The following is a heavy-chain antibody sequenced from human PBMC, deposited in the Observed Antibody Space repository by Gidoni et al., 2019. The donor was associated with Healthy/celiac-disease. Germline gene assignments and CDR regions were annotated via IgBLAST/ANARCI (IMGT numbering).Heavy chain of an antibody. Sequence: EVQLVESGGGLVQPGGSLRLSCAASGFTFSSYSMNWVRQAPGKGLEWVSYISSSSSTIYYADSVKGRFTISRDNAKNSLYLQMNSLRDEDTAVYYCAREPPFWNYYYGMDVWGQGTTVTVSS. CDR1: GFTFSSYS. CDR3: AREPPFWNYYYGMDV. D-gene: IGHD3-3*01. V-gene: IGHV3-48*02. CDR2: ISSSSSTI. J-gene: IGHJ6*02.